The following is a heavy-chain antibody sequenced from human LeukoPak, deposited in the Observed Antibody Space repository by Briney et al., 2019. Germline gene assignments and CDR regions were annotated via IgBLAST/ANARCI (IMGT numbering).Heavy chain of an antibody. Sequence: SETLSLTCTVSGGSISSSSYYWGWIRQPPEKGLEWIGSIYYSGSTYYNPSLKSRVTISVDTSKNQFSLKLSSVTAADTAVYYCARCNIGYGQVANWFDPWGQGTLVTVSS. CDR1: GGSISSSSYY. D-gene: IGHD5-18*01. CDR3: ARCNIGYGQVANWFDP. V-gene: IGHV4-39*01. CDR2: IYYSGST. J-gene: IGHJ5*02.